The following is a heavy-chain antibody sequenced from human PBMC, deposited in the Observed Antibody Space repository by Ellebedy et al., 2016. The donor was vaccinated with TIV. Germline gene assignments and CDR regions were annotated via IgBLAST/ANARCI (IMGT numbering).Heavy chain of an antibody. D-gene: IGHD6-6*01. Sequence: GESLKISXVASGFTFSGAWMNWVRQAPGKGLEWVANIKTDGTVKSYADSVKGRFTISRDNARNSLVLQMDSLRADDTTVYYCARLNVLRPFYYFDYWGQGTLVTVSS. V-gene: IGHV3-7*03. CDR3: ARLNVLRPFYYFDY. CDR2: IKTDGTVK. CDR1: GFTFSGAW. J-gene: IGHJ4*02.